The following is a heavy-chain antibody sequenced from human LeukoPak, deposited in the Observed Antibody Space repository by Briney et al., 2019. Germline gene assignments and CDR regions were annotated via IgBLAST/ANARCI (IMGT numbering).Heavy chain of an antibody. J-gene: IGHJ4*02. V-gene: IGHV3-23*01. D-gene: IGHD2-2*01. CDR1: GFTFSSYG. Sequence: GGSLRLSCAASGFTFSSYGMSWVRQAPGKGLEWVSAISGSGGSTYYADSVKGRFTISRDNSKNTLYLQMNSLRAEDTAVYYCASRTSLNSYFDYWGQGTLVTVSS. CDR2: ISGSGGST. CDR3: ASRTSLNSYFDY.